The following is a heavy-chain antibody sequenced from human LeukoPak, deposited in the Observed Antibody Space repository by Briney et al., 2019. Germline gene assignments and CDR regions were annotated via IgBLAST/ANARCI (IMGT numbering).Heavy chain of an antibody. CDR3: AKVEYTSSWYGVGSLDY. CDR2: IRYDGSNK. CDR1: GFTFSSYG. J-gene: IGHJ4*02. D-gene: IGHD6-13*01. Sequence: GGSLRLSCAASGFTFSSYGMHWVRQAPGKGLEWVAFIRYDGSNKYYADSVKGRFTISRDQSKNTLYLQMNSLRAEDTAVYYCAKVEYTSSWYGVGSLDYWGQGTLVTVSS. V-gene: IGHV3-30*02.